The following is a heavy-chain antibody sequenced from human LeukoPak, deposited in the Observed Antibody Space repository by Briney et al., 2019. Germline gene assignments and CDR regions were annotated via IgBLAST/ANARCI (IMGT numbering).Heavy chain of an antibody. J-gene: IGHJ2*01. D-gene: IGHD6-13*01. Sequence: PSETLSLTCTVSGGSISSYYWSWIRQPPGQGLEWIGYIFYSGNTNYNPTLKSRVTISVDTSENQFSLRLSSVTAADTAVYFCARQASWLPYFDLWGRGTLVAVSS. V-gene: IGHV4-59*08. CDR3: ARQASWLPYFDL. CDR1: GGSISSYY. CDR2: IFYSGNT.